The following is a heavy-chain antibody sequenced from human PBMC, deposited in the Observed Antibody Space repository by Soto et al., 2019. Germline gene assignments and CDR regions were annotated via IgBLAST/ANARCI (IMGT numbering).Heavy chain of an antibody. V-gene: IGHV4-30-4*01. CDR2: IHSSGSI. D-gene: IGHD3-22*01. Sequence: SETLSLTCTVSGGSISSDDYYWSWIRQAPGRGLEWIGYIHSSGSIYYNPYLKRRATMSIDTAGNQFSLKVSSVTVADTAVYYCARDLDGLHDDTSGPFPRPGWGQGTLVTVSS. CDR1: GGSISSDDYY. CDR3: ARDLDGLHDDTSGPFPRPG. J-gene: IGHJ1*01.